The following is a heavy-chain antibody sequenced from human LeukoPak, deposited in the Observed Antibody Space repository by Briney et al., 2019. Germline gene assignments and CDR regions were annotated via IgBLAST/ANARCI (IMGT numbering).Heavy chain of an antibody. J-gene: IGHJ5*02. D-gene: IGHD2-15*01. CDR2: IYTSGST. CDR1: GGSISSGSYY. CDR3: ARGPPAGVVAATIFWFDP. V-gene: IGHV4-61*02. Sequence: SQTLSLTCTVSGGSISSGSYYWSWIRQPAGKGLEWIGRIYTSGSTNYNPSLKSRVTISVDTSKNQFSLKLSSVTAADTAVYYYARGPPAGVVAATIFWFDPWGQGTLVTVSS.